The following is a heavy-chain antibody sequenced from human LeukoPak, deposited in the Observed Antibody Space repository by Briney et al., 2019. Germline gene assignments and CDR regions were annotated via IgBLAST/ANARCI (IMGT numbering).Heavy chain of an antibody. CDR1: GXRFTNYC. Sequence: PGESLKISSKGFGXRFTNYCIGWVRQMPGKGLEWMGIIYPGDSDTRYSPSFQGQVTISADKSINTAYLQWSSLKASDTAMYYCVLAGSGSYYFDYWGQGILVTVSS. J-gene: IGHJ4*02. CDR3: VLAGSGSYYFDY. CDR2: IYPGDSDT. D-gene: IGHD3-10*01. V-gene: IGHV5-51*01.